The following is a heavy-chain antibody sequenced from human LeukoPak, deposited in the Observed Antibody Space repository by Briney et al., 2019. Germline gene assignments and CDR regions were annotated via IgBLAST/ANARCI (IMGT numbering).Heavy chain of an antibody. CDR2: ISYDGSNK. CDR1: GFTFSSYA. CDR3: ARDPYEFTVTTPDY. V-gene: IGHV3-30*04. D-gene: IGHD4-17*01. Sequence: GGSLRLSCAASGFTFSSYAMLWVRQAPGKGLEWVAVISYDGSNKYYADSVKGRFTISRDNSKNTLYLQMNSLRAEDTAVYYCARDPYEFTVTTPDYWGQGTLVTVSS. J-gene: IGHJ4*02.